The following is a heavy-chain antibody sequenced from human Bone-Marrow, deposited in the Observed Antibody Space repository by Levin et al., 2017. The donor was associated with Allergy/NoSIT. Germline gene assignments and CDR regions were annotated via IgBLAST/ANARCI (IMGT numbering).Heavy chain of an antibody. CDR2: MNPNSGNT. D-gene: IGHD6-13*01. Sequence: EASVKVSCKASGYTFTSYDINWVRQATGQGLEWMGWMNPNSGNTGYAQKFQGRVTMTRNTSISTAYMELSSLRSEDTAVYYCATTPEAAAGTGDPWFDPWGQGTLVTVSS. J-gene: IGHJ5*02. CDR1: GYTFTSYD. CDR3: ATTPEAAAGTGDPWFDP. V-gene: IGHV1-8*01.